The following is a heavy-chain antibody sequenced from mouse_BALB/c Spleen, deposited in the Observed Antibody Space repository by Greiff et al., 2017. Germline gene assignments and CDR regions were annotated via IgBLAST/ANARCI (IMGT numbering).Heavy chain of an antibody. J-gene: IGHJ3*01. V-gene: IGHV14-3*02. CDR2: IDPANGNT. CDR1: GFNIKDTY. D-gene: IGHD3-1*01. Sequence: EVKLQESGAELVKPGASVKLSCTASGFNIKDTYMHWVKQRPEQGLEWIGRIDPANGNTKYDPKFQGKATITADTSSNTAYLQLSSLTSEDTAVYYCARQLGGGFAYWGQGTLVTVSA. CDR3: ARQLGGGFAY.